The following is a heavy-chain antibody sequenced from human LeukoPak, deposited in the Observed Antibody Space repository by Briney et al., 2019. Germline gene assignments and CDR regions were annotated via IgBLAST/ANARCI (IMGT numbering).Heavy chain of an antibody. V-gene: IGHV3-11*01. Sequence: PGGSLRLSCAASGFTFSDYYMSWIRQAPGKGLEWVSYISSSGSTIYYADSVKGRFTISRDNAKNSLYLQMNSLRAEDTAVYYCARLRDSSGYYYGKGAFDIWGQGTMVTVSS. D-gene: IGHD3-22*01. J-gene: IGHJ3*02. CDR2: ISSSGSTI. CDR1: GFTFSDYY. CDR3: ARLRDSSGYYYGKGAFDI.